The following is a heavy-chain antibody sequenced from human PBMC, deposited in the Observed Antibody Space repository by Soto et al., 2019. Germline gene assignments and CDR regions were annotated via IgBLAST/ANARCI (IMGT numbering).Heavy chain of an antibody. CDR2: IYPGDSDT. D-gene: IGHD2-2*01. Sequence: GESLKISCKGSGYTFTNYWIAWFRQMPGKGLEWMGIIYPGDSDTRYSPSFQGQVTMSAGKSISTAYVEWRSLKASDTAMYFCARRLYCSSSTCHNFKGSNDAFDIWGQGTMVTVSS. CDR3: ARRLYCSSSTCHNFKGSNDAFDI. J-gene: IGHJ3*02. CDR1: GYTFTNYW. V-gene: IGHV5-51*01.